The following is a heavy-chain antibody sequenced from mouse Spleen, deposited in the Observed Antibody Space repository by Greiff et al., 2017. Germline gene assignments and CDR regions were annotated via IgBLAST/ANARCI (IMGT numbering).Heavy chain of an antibody. V-gene: IGHV1-76*01. D-gene: IGHD6-1*01. Sequence: VQLQQSGAELVRPGASVKLSCKASGYTFTDYYINWVKQRPGQGLEWIARIYPGSGNTYYNEKFKGKATLTAEKSSSTAYMQLSSLTSEDSAVYFCARDGLYYFDYWGQGTTLTVSS. CDR2: IYPGSGNT. CDR1: GYTFTDYY. CDR3: ARDGLYYFDY. J-gene: IGHJ2*01.